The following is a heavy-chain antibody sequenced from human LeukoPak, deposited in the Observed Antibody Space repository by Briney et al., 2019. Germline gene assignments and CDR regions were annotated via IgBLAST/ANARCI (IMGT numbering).Heavy chain of an antibody. J-gene: IGHJ5*02. CDR2: INHSGST. CDR1: GGSFSGYY. V-gene: IGHV4-34*01. CDR3: AREKMATNWFDP. D-gene: IGHD5-24*01. Sequence: PSETLSLTCAVYGGSFSGYYWSWIRQPPGKGLEWIGEINHSGSTNYNPSLKSRVTISVDTSKNQFSLKLSSVTAADTAVYYCAREKMATNWFDPWGQGTLVTVSS.